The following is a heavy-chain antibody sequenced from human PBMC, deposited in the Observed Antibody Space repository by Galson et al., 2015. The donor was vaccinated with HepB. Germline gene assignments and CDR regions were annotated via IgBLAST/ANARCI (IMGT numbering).Heavy chain of an antibody. CDR3: ARVGRYFGSGSQGYWFFDL. Sequence: CAISGDSVSSNNAAWSWIRQSPPRGLEWLGRTFFRSTWYIEYADSLQSRITISPDAYKNEFYLQLTSVTPEDTAVYYCARVGRYFGSGSQGYWFFDLWGRGTLVIVSS. V-gene: IGHV6-1*01. CDR2: TFFRSTWYI. D-gene: IGHD3-10*01. CDR1: GDSVSSNNAA. J-gene: IGHJ2*01.